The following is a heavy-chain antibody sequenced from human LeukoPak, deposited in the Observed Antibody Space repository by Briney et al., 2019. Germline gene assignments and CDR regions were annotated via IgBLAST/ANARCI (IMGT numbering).Heavy chain of an antibody. CDR1: GCSFSSYY. CDR3: ASPAIFGVPQGYMDV. D-gene: IGHD3-3*01. J-gene: IGHJ6*03. Sequence: PSETLSLTCAVSGCSFSSYYWSWIRQPPGKGLEWIGYIYTSGSTNYNPSLKSRVTISVDTSKNQFSLKLSSVTAADTAVYYCASPAIFGVPQGYMDVWGKGTTVTVSS. CDR2: IYTSGST. V-gene: IGHV4-4*09.